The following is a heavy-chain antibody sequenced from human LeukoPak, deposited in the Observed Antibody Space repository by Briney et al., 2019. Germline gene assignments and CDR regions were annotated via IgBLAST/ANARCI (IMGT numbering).Heavy chain of an antibody. CDR2: IKQDGSEK. J-gene: IGHJ5*02. Sequence: GSLRLSCAASGIIITSYWMGWVRQTPGKGLEWVANIKQDGSEKNYVDSVKGRFTIFRDNARNSLYLQMNSLRAEDTAVYYCASHSYGYNHWGQGTLVIVPS. V-gene: IGHV3-7*01. D-gene: IGHD3-16*01. CDR1: GIIITSYW. CDR3: ASHSYGYNH.